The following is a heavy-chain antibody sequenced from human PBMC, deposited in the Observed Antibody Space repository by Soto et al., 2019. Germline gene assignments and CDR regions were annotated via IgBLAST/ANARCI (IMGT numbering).Heavy chain of an antibody. D-gene: IGHD5-18*01. CDR2: IKQDGSEK. CDR3: ARDARSGYTYGY. CDR1: GFTFSTCW. J-gene: IGHJ1*01. V-gene: IGHV3-7*01. Sequence: GGSLRLSCAGSGFTFSTCWMTWVRQAPGKGLEWVANIKQDGSEKFYLDSVTGRFTISRDNAKNSLYLQMNSLGAEDTAVYYFARDARSGYTYGYWGQGSLVTVSS.